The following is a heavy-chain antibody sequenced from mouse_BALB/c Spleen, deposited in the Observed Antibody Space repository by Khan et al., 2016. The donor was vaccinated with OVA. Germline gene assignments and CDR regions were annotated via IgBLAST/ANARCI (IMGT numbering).Heavy chain of an antibody. CDR2: LWAGGST. CDR1: GFSLTSYG. V-gene: IGHV2-9*02. Sequence: QVQLKESGPGLVAPSQSLSITCTVSGFSLTSYGVHWVRQPPGKGLEWLGVLWAGGSTNYNSAFISRLSISKDIPKSQVFLKMNILQTDDTDMYYCARLEDIWGQGTTLTVSS. J-gene: IGHJ2*01. D-gene: IGHD1-3*01. CDR3: ARLEDI.